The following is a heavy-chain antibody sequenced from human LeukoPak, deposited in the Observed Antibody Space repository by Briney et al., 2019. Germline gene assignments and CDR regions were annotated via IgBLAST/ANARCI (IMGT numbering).Heavy chain of an antibody. J-gene: IGHJ4*02. CDR1: GFAFSSYA. Sequence: GGSLRLSCADSGFASGFAFSSYAMGWVRQAPGKGLEWFSTIVGSGGRTYYADSVKGRFTISRDNSKNTLYLQLNSLRADDTAVYYCAKEGAIDSDCRGQGTLVTVSS. CDR3: AKEGAIDSDC. CDR2: IVGSGGRT. V-gene: IGHV3-23*01. D-gene: IGHD2-2*01.